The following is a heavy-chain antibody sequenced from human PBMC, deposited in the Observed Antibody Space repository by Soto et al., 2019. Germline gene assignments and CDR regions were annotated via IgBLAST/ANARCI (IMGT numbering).Heavy chain of an antibody. CDR2: SYYSGTS. D-gene: IGHD1-20*01. V-gene: IGHV4-39*01. CDR1: GGSILVQSYY. J-gene: IGHJ5*02. CDR3: TRRYNWNDYYFDP. Sequence: SETLSLNCTVPGGSILVQSYYWTWIRQTPGKGLEWVGSSYYSGTSYFNPALKGRVTISVDTSTNQFSLRLTSVTAADTAVYYCTRRYNWNDYYFDPWGQGTLVTVSS.